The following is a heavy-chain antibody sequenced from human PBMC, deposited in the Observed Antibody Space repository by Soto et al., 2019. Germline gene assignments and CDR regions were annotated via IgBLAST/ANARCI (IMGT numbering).Heavy chain of an antibody. CDR3: AHRLYAISDDAFVI. J-gene: IGHJ3*02. V-gene: IGHV2-5*02. D-gene: IGHD2-2*01. CDR1: GFSLTTSGVG. CDR2: IYWDDEK. Sequence: QITLKESGPTLVKPTQTLTLTCTFSGFSLTTSGVGVGWIRQPPGKALEWLALIYWDDEKRYSPSLQSRLTITKDTSKNQVDLTVTNMNPADTGTYYCAHRLYAISDDAFVIWGRGTMVYVSS.